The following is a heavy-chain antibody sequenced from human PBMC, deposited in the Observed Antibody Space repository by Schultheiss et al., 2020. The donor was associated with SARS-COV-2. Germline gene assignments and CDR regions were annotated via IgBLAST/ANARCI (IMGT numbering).Heavy chain of an antibody. D-gene: IGHD6-13*01. CDR3: ARDRNGIAAARTSDNYYGMDV. Sequence: GGSLRLSCAASGFTFSSYGMHWVRQAPGKGLEWVAVISYDGSNKYYADSVKGRFTISRDNAKNSLYLQMNSLRAEDTAVYYCARDRNGIAAARTSDNYYGMDVWGQGTTVTVSS. J-gene: IGHJ6*02. CDR2: ISYDGSNK. V-gene: IGHV3-30*03. CDR1: GFTFSSYG.